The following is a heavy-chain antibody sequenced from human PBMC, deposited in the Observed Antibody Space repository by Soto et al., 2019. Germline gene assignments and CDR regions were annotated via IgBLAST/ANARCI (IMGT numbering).Heavy chain of an antibody. CDR3: ARDRVAGIWGDAFDI. CDR2: INPYNANT. V-gene: IGHV1-18*04. D-gene: IGHD3-16*01. J-gene: IGHJ3*02. Sequence: ASVKVSCKASGYTFNYYGISWVRQAPGQGLEWMGWINPYNANTNYAQKLQGRVTMTTDTSTSTAYMDLRSLTSDDTAVYYCARDRVAGIWGDAFDIWGQGTMVTVSS. CDR1: GYTFNYYG.